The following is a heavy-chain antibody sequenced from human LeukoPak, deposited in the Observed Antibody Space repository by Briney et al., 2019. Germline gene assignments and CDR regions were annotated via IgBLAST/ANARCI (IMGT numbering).Heavy chain of an antibody. Sequence: PGGSLRLSCAASGFTFSSYAMHWVRQAPGKGLEWVAVISYDGSNKYYADSVKGRFTISRDNSKNTLYLQMNSLRVEDTAVYYCARVRDDYSVDYWGQETLVTVSS. CDR3: ARVRDDYSVDY. V-gene: IGHV3-30*04. J-gene: IGHJ4*02. CDR2: ISYDGSNK. D-gene: IGHD5-24*01. CDR1: GFTFSSYA.